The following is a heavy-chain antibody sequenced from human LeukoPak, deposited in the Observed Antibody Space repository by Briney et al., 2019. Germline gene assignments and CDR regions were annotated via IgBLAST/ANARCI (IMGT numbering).Heavy chain of an antibody. CDR1: GFTFSSYS. CDR3: ARGRRVVPAAARMDV. D-gene: IGHD2-2*01. V-gene: IGHV3-21*01. CDR2: ISSSSSYI. Sequence: PGGSLRLSCAASGFTFSSYSMNWVRQAPGKGLEWFSSISSSSSYIYYADSVKGRFTISRDNAKNSLYLQMNSLRAEDTAVYYCARGRRVVPAAARMDVWGQGTTVTVSS. J-gene: IGHJ6*02.